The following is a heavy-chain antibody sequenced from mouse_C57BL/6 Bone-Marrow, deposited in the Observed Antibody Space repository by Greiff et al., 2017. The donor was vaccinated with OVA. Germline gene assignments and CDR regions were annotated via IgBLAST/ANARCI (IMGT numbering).Heavy chain of an antibody. CDR2: IDPSDSYT. CDR1: GYTFTSYW. Sequence: VQLQQPGAELVMPGASVKLSCKASGYTFTSYWMHWVKQRPGQGLEWIGEIDPSDSYTNYNQKFKGKSTLTVDKSSSTAYMQLSSLTSEDSAVYYGASLIYYYGSSSNWDVLWGQGTTLTVSS. J-gene: IGHJ2*01. V-gene: IGHV1-69*01. D-gene: IGHD1-1*01. CDR3: ASLIYYYGSSSNWDVL.